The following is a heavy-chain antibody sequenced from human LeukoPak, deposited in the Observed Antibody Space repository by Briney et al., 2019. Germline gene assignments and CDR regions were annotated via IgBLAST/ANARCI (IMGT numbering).Heavy chain of an antibody. CDR3: ARGGSLVGTTPHDTFDI. V-gene: IGHV4-59*01. CDR2: IYYTGST. Sequence: SETLSLTCTVSGGSISNYHWTWIRQPPGKGLEWIGYIYYTGSTNYNPSLKSRVTISLDTSKKQFSLKLSAVTAADTAVYYCARGGSLVGTTPHDTFDIWGQGTVVTVS. D-gene: IGHD1-26*01. J-gene: IGHJ3*02. CDR1: GGSISNYH.